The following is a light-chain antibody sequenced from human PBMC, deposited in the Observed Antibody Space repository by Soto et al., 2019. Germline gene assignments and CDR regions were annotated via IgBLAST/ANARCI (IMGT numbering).Light chain of an antibody. CDR2: DAS. J-gene: IGKJ1*01. Sequence: EIVLTQSPATLSLSPGERATLSCRASQSVSSYLAWYQQKPGQAPRLLIYDASNRATGIPARFSGSGSGTDFTLNISSLEPEDFAVYYCQKRSNWPPWTFRQGTKVEIK. CDR1: QSVSSY. V-gene: IGKV3-11*01. CDR3: QKRSNWPPWT.